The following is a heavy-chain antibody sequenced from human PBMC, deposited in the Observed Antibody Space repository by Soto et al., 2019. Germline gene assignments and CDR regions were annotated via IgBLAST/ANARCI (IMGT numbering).Heavy chain of an antibody. CDR2: ISAYNGNT. Sequence: ASVKVSCKASGYTFTSYGISWVRLAPGQGLEWMGWISAYNGNTNYAQKLQGRVTMTTDTSTSTAYMELRSLRSDDTAVYYCARVYYYDSSGYYDYWGQGTLVTVSS. CDR3: ARVYYYDSSGYYDY. D-gene: IGHD3-22*01. V-gene: IGHV1-18*01. CDR1: GYTFTSYG. J-gene: IGHJ4*02.